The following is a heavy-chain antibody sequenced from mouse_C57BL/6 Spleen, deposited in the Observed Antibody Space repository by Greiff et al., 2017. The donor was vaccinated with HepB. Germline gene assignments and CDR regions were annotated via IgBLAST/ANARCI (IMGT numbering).Heavy chain of an antibody. CDR2: IYPGSGNT. CDR3: ARGPNWDGFAY. Sequence: VKLMESGPELVKPGASVKISCKASGYSFTSYYIHWVKQRPGQGLEWIGWIYPGSGNTKYNEKFKGKATLTADTSSSTAYMQLSSLTSEDSAVYYCARGPNWDGFAYWGQGTLVTVSA. D-gene: IGHD4-1*02. J-gene: IGHJ3*01. CDR1: GYSFTSYY. V-gene: IGHV1-66*01.